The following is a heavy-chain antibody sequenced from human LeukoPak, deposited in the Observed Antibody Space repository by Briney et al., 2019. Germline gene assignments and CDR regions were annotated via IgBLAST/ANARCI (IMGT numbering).Heavy chain of an antibody. CDR2: INHSGST. CDR1: GGSFSGYY. J-gene: IGHJ5*02. V-gene: IGHV4-34*01. Sequence: PSETLSLTCAVYGGSFSGYYWSWIRQPPGKGLEWIGEINHSGSTNYNPSLKSRVTISVDTSKNQFSLKLSSVTAADTAVYYCARGQFTNITGTTRSNWFDPWGQGTPVTVSS. D-gene: IGHD1-7*01. CDR3: ARGQFTNITGTTRSNWFDP.